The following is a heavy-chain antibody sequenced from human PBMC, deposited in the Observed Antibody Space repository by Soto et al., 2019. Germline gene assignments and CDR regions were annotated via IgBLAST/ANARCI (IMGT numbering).Heavy chain of an antibody. V-gene: IGHV4-59*01. D-gene: IGHD6-19*01. CDR2: CHYTGAT. CDR3: AKISVAGTIFDY. Sequence: SETLSLTSTVSGGSISNYYWNWIRQPPGKGLEWIGYCHYTGATNYNPSLQSRVTISVDTSKNQFSLKLTSVTAADTAVYFCAKISVAGTIFDYWGQGALVTVSS. J-gene: IGHJ4*02. CDR1: GGSISNYY.